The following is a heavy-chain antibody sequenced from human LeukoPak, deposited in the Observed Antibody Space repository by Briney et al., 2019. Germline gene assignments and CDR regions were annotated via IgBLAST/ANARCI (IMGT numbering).Heavy chain of an antibody. J-gene: IGHJ4*02. V-gene: IGHV3-7*01. CDR1: GFTFSSYW. D-gene: IGHD1-26*01. CDR3: ARDDGNFDY. Sequence: GGSLRLSCAASGFTFSSYWMSWVRQAPGPGLEGVANIKKDGSDKYYVDSVKGRFTISRDNAKTSLYLQMNSLRAEDTAVYYCARDDGNFDYWGQGTLVTVSP. CDR2: IKKDGSDK.